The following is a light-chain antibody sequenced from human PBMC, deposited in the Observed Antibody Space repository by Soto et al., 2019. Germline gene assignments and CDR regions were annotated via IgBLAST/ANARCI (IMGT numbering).Light chain of an antibody. CDR3: QCYDHSENGFVI. J-gene: IGLJ2*01. V-gene: IGLV1-40*01. CDR1: SSNIGGGYD. CDR2: ANT. Sequence: QSVLTQPPSVSGAPGQRVTISCTGSSSNIGGGYDVHWYQQIPGRAPKLLIFANTNRPSGVPDRFSGSKSGTSASLAITGLQSEDEADYYCQCYDHSENGFVIFGGGTKLTVL.